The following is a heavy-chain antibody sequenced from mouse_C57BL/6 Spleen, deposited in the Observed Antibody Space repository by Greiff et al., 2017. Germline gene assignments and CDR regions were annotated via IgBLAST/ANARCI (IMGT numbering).Heavy chain of an antibody. Sequence: QVQLQQSGAELVKPGASVKISCKASGYAFSSYWMNWVKQRPGKGLEWIGQIYPGDGDTNYNGKFKGKATLTADKSSSTAYMQLSSLTSEDSAVYFCARPSITSLGFDVWGTGTTVTVSS. D-gene: IGHD1-1*01. CDR3: ARPSITSLGFDV. CDR2: IYPGDGDT. J-gene: IGHJ1*03. V-gene: IGHV1-80*01. CDR1: GYAFSSYW.